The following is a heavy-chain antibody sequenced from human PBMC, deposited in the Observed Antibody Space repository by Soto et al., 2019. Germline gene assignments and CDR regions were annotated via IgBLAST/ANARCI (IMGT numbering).Heavy chain of an antibody. CDR1: GYTFTSYD. CDR3: ATYPPGGAGRYYYGMDV. D-gene: IGHD6-19*01. J-gene: IGHJ6*02. Sequence: QVQLVQSGAEVKKPGASVKVSCKASGYTFTSYDINWVRQATGQGLEWMGWMNPNSGNTGYAQKFQGRVTMTRNTSISTAYMELSSLRSEDTAVYYCATYPPGGAGRYYYGMDVWGQGTTVTVSS. V-gene: IGHV1-8*01. CDR2: MNPNSGNT.